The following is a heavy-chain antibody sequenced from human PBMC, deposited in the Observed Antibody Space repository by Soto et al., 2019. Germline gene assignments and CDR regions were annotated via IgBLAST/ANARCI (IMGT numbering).Heavy chain of an antibody. V-gene: IGHV1-69*02. Sequence: QVQLVQSGAEVKKPGSSVKVSCKASGGTFSSYTISWVRQAPGQGLEWMGRIIPILGIANYAQKFQGRVTITADKSTSTAYMELSSLRSEDTAVDYCARGGAVQPDYYGMDVWGQGTTVTVSS. CDR3: ARGGAVQPDYYGMDV. J-gene: IGHJ6*02. D-gene: IGHD1-1*01. CDR2: IIPILGIA. CDR1: GGTFSSYT.